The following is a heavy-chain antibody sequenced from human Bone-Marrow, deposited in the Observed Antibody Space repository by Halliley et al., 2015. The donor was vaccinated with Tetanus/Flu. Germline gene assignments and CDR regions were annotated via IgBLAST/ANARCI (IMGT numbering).Heavy chain of an antibody. V-gene: IGHV3-23*01. J-gene: IGHJ4*02. CDR2: ISDSGYAT. CDR3: AKGNRGDWGTFDS. D-gene: IGHD2-21*02. Sequence: WVSVISDSGYATYYADSVKGRFTISRDNSKNTVYLQMNSLRADDTAIYYCAKGNRGDWGTFDSWGQGTLVIVSS.